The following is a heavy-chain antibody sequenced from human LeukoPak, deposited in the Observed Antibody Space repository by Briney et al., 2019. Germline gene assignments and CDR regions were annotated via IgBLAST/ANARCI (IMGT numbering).Heavy chain of an antibody. D-gene: IGHD6-19*01. V-gene: IGHV4-39*01. CDR1: GGSISSSSYY. J-gene: IGHJ4*02. CDR3: ARHGSASVAYSSGWRPIDY. CDR2: IYYSGST. Sequence: SETLSLTCTVSGGSISSSSYYWGWIRQPPGKGLEWIGSIYYSGSTYYNPSLKSRVTISVDTSKNQFSLKLSSVTAADTAVYYCARHGSASVAYSSGWRPIDYWGQGTLVTVFS.